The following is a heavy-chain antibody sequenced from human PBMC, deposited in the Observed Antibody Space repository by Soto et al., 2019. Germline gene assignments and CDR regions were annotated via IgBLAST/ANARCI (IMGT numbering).Heavy chain of an antibody. Sequence: PSETLSLTCTVSGVSISDYYWSWIRQPPGKGLEWIGYIHYSGSTDYNPSLKSRVTISVDTSKNQFSLELTSVTATDTAVYYCAGVFGWHCRSTSCGRFYSDYWGQGTLVTVSS. CDR2: IHYSGST. CDR3: AGVFGWHCRSTSCGRFYSDY. V-gene: IGHV4-59*01. D-gene: IGHD2-2*01. J-gene: IGHJ4*02. CDR1: GVSISDYY.